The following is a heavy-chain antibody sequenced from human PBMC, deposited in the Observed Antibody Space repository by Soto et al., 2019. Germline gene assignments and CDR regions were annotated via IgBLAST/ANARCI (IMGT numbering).Heavy chain of an antibody. V-gene: IGHV1-18*04. D-gene: IGHD6-13*01. CDR1: GYTFISYG. J-gene: IGHJ6*02. Sequence: ASVKVSCKASGYTFISYGISWVRQAPGQGLEWMGWISAYNGNTNYAQKLQGRVTMTTDTSTSTAYMELRSLRSDDTAVYYCARGSGYSSPPSYYYGMDVWGQGTTVTVSS. CDR2: ISAYNGNT. CDR3: ARGSGYSSPPSYYYGMDV.